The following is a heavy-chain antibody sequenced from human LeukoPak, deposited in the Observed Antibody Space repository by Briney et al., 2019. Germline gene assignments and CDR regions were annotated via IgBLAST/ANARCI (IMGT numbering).Heavy chain of an antibody. CDR1: GGSISSYY. CDR2: IYTSGST. J-gene: IGHJ5*02. V-gene: IGHV4-4*09. CDR3: ARHSHELERPLDDWFDP. D-gene: IGHD1-1*01. Sequence: SETLSLTCTVSGGSISSYYWSRIRQPPGKGLEWIGYIYTSGSTNYNPSLKSRVTISVDTSKNQFSLKLSSVTAADTAVYYCARHSHELERPLDDWFDPWGQGTLVTVSS.